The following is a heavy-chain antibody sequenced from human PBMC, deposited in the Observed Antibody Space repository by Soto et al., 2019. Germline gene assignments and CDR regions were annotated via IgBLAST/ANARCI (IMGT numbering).Heavy chain of an antibody. CDR1: GFTFDDYA. Sequence: PGGSLRLSCAASGFTFDDYAMHWVRQAPGKGLEWVSGISWNSGSIGYADSVKGRFTISRDNAKNSLYLQMNSLRAEDTALYYCAKDVLSALYACDIWGQGTMVTVSS. D-gene: IGHD3-16*01. CDR3: AKDVLSALYACDI. CDR2: ISWNSGSI. V-gene: IGHV3-9*01. J-gene: IGHJ3*02.